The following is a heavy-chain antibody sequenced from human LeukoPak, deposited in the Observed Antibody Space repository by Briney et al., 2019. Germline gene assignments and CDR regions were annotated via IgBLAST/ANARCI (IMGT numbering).Heavy chain of an antibody. CDR3: GREAGGGGYFDY. D-gene: IGHD3-16*01. J-gene: IGHJ4*02. CDR2: ISSSGSSV. CDR1: GFTFSSYE. V-gene: IGHV3-48*03. Sequence: PGGSLRLSCAASGFTFSSYEMNWVRQAPGKGLEWVSYISSSGSSVYYADSVQGRFTISRDNAKNSLYLQVNSLRAEDTAVCYCGREAGGGGYFDYWGQGTLVTVSS.